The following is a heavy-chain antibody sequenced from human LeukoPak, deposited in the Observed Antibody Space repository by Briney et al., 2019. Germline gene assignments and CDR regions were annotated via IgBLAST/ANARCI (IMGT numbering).Heavy chain of an antibody. CDR3: ATRAAAGNTFDY. J-gene: IGHJ4*02. V-gene: IGHV3-11*01. Sequence: GGSLRLSCAASGFNLSDYYMTWIRQAPGKGLEWVSYISRSDSTIYYADSVKGRFTISRDNAKNSLYLQMNSLRAEDTAVYYCATRAAAGNTFDYWGQGTLVTVSS. CDR2: ISRSDSTI. CDR1: GFNLSDYY. D-gene: IGHD6-13*01.